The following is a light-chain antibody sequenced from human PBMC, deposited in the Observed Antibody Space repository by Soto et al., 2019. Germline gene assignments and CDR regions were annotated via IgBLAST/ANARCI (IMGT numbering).Light chain of an antibody. V-gene: IGLV2-23*03. CDR2: EGG. Sequence: QSALTQPASVAAAPGRSNPLSCTGTSSDVGSYTLVSWYQPHPGEAPKLMVYEGGKRPSGVSDRISGSKSGNTASLTISGLQAEDEADYYCCSFAGSNTFVFGTGTKVTV. CDR1: SSDVGSYTL. J-gene: IGLJ1*01. CDR3: CSFAGSNTFV.